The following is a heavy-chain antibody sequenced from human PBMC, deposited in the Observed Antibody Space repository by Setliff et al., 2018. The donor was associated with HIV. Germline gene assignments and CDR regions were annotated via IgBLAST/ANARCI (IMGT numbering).Heavy chain of an antibody. V-gene: IGHV3-74*01. D-gene: IGHD1-26*01. CDR1: GFTFSSSW. J-gene: IGHJ4*02. CDR2: INTDGSNK. Sequence: GGSLRLSCAASGFTFSSSWMHWVRQALGKGMVWVSRINTDGSNKNYADSVKGRFTISRDNSKRTLYLQMTNLRAEDTALYFCAKGAGPTTLAEPFDSWGQGTLVTVSS. CDR3: AKGAGPTTLAEPFDS.